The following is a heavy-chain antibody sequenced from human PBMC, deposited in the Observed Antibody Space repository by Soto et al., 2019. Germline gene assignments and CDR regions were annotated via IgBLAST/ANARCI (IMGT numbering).Heavy chain of an antibody. D-gene: IGHD3-3*01. V-gene: IGHV1-69*08. CDR2: IIPILGII. CDR3: TREGHGDGPSHFQH. Sequence: QVHLVQSGAEVKKPGSSVKVSCKASGGTFSSYTLSWVRQAPGQGLEWMGRIIPILGIITYAQKFQGRVTITADRSTGTAYMELSSLRSEDTAVYYCTREGHGDGPSHFQHWGQGTLVTVSS. J-gene: IGHJ1*01. CDR1: GGTFSSYT.